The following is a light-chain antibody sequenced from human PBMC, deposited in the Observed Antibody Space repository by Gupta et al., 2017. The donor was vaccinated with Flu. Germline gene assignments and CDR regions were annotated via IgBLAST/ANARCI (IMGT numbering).Light chain of an antibody. V-gene: IGLV2-14*03. Sequence: QSALTQPRSVSGSPGQSITISCHGTSSDVGDYNCVSWYQQHPGKAPKLIIYDVTNRPSGGSNPFSVPKSGTRASPGISALQADDEAESYCSSDTRSTSSRIACLFGGGTKVTVL. CDR1: SSDVGDYNC. CDR2: DVT. CDR3: SSDTRSTSSRIACL. J-gene: IGLJ3*02.